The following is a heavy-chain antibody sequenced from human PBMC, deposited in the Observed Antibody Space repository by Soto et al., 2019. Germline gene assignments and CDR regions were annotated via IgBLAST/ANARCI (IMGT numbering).Heavy chain of an antibody. V-gene: IGHV1-3*01. CDR2: INAGNGNT. D-gene: IGHD3-22*01. CDR3: ARAIVVVTPPDY. J-gene: IGHJ4*02. CDR1: GSTFTSYA. Sequence: ASVKVSCKASGSTFTSYAMHWVRQAPGQRLEWMGWINAGNGNTKYSQKFQGRVTITRDTSASTAYMELSSLRSEDTAVYYCARAIVVVTPPDYWGQGTLVTVSS.